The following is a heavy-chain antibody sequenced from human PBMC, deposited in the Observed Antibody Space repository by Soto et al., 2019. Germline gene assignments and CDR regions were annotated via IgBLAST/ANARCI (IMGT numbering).Heavy chain of an antibody. CDR1: GFTFDDYA. CDR2: ISWNSGSI. V-gene: IGHV3-9*01. J-gene: IGHJ4*02. D-gene: IGHD3-9*01. CDR3: AKDSYYCHILTGYHV. Sequence: EVQLVESGGGLVQPGRSLRLSCAASGFTFDDYAMHWVRQAPGKGLEWVSGISWNSGSICYAESVKGRFTISRDNAKNSLYLQMNSLRAEDTALYYCAKDSYYCHILTGYHVWGQGTLVTVSS.